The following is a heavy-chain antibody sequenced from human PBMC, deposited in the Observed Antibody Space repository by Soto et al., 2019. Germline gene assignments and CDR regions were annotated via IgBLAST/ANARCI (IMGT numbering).Heavy chain of an antibody. J-gene: IGHJ4*02. CDR1: GFIFSSYG. Sequence: QVQLVESGGGVVQPGRSLRLSCAASGFIFSSYGMHWVRQAPGKGLEWVAVISYEGSHTYYADSVKGRFTITRDNSKNTLYLQMNSLRPEAMAIYNLAKEVHCGGGSCTWSEGVYYWGQGTLLTVSS. CDR3: AKEVHCGGGSCTWSEGVYY. V-gene: IGHV3-30*18. CDR2: ISYEGSHT. D-gene: IGHD2-15*01.